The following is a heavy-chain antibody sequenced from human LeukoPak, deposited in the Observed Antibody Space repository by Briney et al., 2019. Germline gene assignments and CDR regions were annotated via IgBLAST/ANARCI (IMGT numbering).Heavy chain of an antibody. CDR1: GFTFSSYG. D-gene: IGHD3-3*01. V-gene: IGHV3-33*06. J-gene: IGHJ4*02. CDR2: IWYDGSNK. CDR3: AKADDFWSGWNDY. Sequence: PGRSLRLSCAASGFTFSSYGMHWVRQAPGKGLEWVAVIWYDGSNKYYADSVKGRFTISRDNSKNTLYLQMNSLRAEDTAVYYCAKADDFWSGWNDYWGQGTLVTVSS.